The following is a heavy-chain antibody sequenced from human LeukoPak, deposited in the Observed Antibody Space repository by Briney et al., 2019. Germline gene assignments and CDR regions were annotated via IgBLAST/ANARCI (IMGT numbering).Heavy chain of an antibody. Sequence: SETLPLTCSLSGDALSTYYWNCVRQTPGKGLEWIGHVTYETTAYNPSLKSRVTISLDTSKNEFSLQLRSVTAADTAVYFCARDQRHSYGKYFDPWSQGILVSVSS. CDR1: GDALSTYY. CDR3: ARDQRHSYGKYFDP. CDR2: VTYETT. D-gene: IGHD5-18*01. J-gene: IGHJ4*02. V-gene: IGHV4-4*08.